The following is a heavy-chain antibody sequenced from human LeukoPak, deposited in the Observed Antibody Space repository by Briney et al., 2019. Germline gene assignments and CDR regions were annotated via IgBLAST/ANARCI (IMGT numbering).Heavy chain of an antibody. Sequence: PGGSLRLSCAASGFTFSSYAMHWVRQAPGKGLEWVAVISYDGSIKYYADSVKGRFTTSRDNSKNMLYLQMNSLRAEDTAVYYCAVLDSSGYYHYLGQGTLVTVSS. V-gene: IGHV3-30-3*01. CDR2: ISYDGSIK. J-gene: IGHJ4*02. D-gene: IGHD3-22*01. CDR1: GFTFSSYA. CDR3: AVLDSSGYYHY.